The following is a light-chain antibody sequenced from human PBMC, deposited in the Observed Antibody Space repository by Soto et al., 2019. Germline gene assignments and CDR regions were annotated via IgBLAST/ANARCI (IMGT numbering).Light chain of an antibody. CDR3: QQYNNWPLT. J-gene: IGKJ5*01. CDR1: QSVSSK. Sequence: EIVLTQSPATLSVSPGERATLSCRASQSVSSKLAWYQQKPGQAPRLLIYGSSTRATGIPARFSGSGSGTDFTLTISSLQSEDFAVYYCQQYNNWPLTFGQGTRLESK. V-gene: IGKV3-15*01. CDR2: GSS.